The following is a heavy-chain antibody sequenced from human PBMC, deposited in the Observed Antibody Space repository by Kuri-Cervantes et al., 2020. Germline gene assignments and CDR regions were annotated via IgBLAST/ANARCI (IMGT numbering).Heavy chain of an antibody. CDR3: ARGRGAAIDY. CDR1: GGSFSDYF. J-gene: IGHJ4*02. D-gene: IGHD2-15*01. V-gene: IGHV4-34*01. CDR2: INHRGRT. Sequence: SETLSLTCAVFGGSFSDYFWTWIRQTPGMGLEWIGEINHRGRTNYNPSLKSRVTISVDTSKNQFSLKVTSVTAADTAVYYCARGRGAAIDYWGQGTLVTVSS.